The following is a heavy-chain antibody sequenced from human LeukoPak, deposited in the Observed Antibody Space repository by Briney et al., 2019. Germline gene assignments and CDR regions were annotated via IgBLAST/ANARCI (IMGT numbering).Heavy chain of an antibody. CDR2: IYYSGST. CDR1: GGSISSYY. Sequence: PSETLSLTCTVSGGSISSYYRSWIRQPPGKGLDWIGYIYYSGSTNYNPSLKSRVTISVDPSKNQFYLKLSSVTAADTAVYYCARFVARILRNSSSWYVGYFDYWGQGTLVTVSS. V-gene: IGHV4-59*12. CDR3: ARFVARILRNSSSWYVGYFDY. D-gene: IGHD6-13*01. J-gene: IGHJ4*02.